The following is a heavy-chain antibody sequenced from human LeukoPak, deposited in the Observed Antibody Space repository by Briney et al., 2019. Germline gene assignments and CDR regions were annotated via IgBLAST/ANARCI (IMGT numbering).Heavy chain of an antibody. Sequence: PSETLSLTCTVSGVSVSSGRYYWSWIRQHPGKGLEWIAYIVDSERIYYNPSLKSRLILSLDTSENQFSLNLSSMTAADTAVYFCASGYGSGWFDAWGQGTLVAVSS. J-gene: IGHJ5*02. V-gene: IGHV4-31*03. CDR1: GVSVSSGRYY. D-gene: IGHD5-18*01. CDR2: IVDSERI. CDR3: ASGYGSGWFDA.